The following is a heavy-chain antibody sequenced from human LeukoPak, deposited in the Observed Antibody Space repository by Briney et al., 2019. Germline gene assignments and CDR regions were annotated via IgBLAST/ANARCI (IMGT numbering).Heavy chain of an antibody. Sequence: SVKDSSMACGGTFTIYTISWVRQAPGQGLEWMGRIIPILGIANYSQKFQGRVTITADKSTSTAYMELISLRSQDTAGYYCARDPDSDYGDCDGFDSWGQGTLVTVSS. CDR1: GGTFTIYT. CDR2: IIPILGIA. J-gene: IGHJ5*01. CDR3: ARDPDSDYGDCDGFDS. V-gene: IGHV1-69*10. D-gene: IGHD4-17*01.